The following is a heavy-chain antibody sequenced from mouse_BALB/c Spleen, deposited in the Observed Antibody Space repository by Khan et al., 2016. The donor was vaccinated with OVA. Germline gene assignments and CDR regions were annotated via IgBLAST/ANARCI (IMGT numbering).Heavy chain of an antibody. V-gene: IGHV1-77*01. Sequence: QVQLKQSGPELVKPGASVTMSCKASGYTFTYYVITWVKQRTGQGLEWIGEIYPGSDNAYYNERLKGKATLTADKSSNTTHMQLSSLTSEDSAVYFCARGDGYYVYFDYWGQGTTLTVSS. CDR2: IYPGSDNA. CDR3: ARGDGYYVYFDY. D-gene: IGHD2-3*01. J-gene: IGHJ2*01. CDR1: GYTFTYYV.